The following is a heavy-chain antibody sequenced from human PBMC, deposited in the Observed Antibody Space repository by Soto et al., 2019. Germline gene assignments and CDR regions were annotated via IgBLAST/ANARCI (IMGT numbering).Heavy chain of an antibody. J-gene: IGHJ4*02. Sequence: GGSLRLSCAASGFTFSSYAMSWVRQAPGKGLEWVSAISGSGGSTYYADSVKGRFTISRDNSKNTLYLQMNSLRAEDTAVYYCANTRVDIVAIDHFDYWGQGTLVTVSS. D-gene: IGHD5-12*01. V-gene: IGHV3-23*01. CDR2: ISGSGGST. CDR1: GFTFSSYA. CDR3: ANTRVDIVAIDHFDY.